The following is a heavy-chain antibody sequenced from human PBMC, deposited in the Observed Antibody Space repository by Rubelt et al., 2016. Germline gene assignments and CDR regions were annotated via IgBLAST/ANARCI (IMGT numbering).Heavy chain of an antibody. CDR2: IYYSGNT. Sequence: QLQLQESGPGLVKPSETLPLTCTVSGGSISRSSYYWGWIRQPPGKGLEWIGSIYYSGNTYYNPSLKSRVTIALDTSKNQFALKLTSVTAADTAVYYGARGGAAASFDYWGQGTQVTVSS. V-gene: IGHV4-39*01. J-gene: IGHJ4*02. CDR1: GGSISRSSYY. CDR3: ARGGAAASFDY. D-gene: IGHD6-13*01.